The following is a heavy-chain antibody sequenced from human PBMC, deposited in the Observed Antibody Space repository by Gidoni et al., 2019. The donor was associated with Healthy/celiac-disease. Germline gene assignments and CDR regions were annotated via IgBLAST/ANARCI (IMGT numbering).Heavy chain of an antibody. Sequence: QVQLVQSGAEVKKPGASVKVSCKASGYTFTSYGISWVRQAPGQGLEWMGWISAYNGNTNYAQKLQGRVTMTTDTSTSTAYMELRSLRSDDTAVYYCARGSRLLWFGEFQSSYFDYWGQGTLVTVSS. CDR1: GYTFTSYG. V-gene: IGHV1-18*01. D-gene: IGHD3-10*01. CDR2: ISAYNGNT. CDR3: ARGSRLLWFGEFQSSYFDY. J-gene: IGHJ4*02.